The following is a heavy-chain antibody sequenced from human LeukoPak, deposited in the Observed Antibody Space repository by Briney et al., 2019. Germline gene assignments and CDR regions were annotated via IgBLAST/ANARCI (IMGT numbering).Heavy chain of an antibody. CDR2: LYSGGST. J-gene: IGHJ3*02. Sequence: GGSLRLSCADSGFTVSSIYMSWVRQAPGKGLECVSILYSGGSTYYADSVKGRFTISRDHSKNTLSLQMDSLRVEDTAVYYCAGDSSASYLGAFDIWGQGTMVTVSS. D-gene: IGHD3-22*01. CDR1: GFTVSSIY. V-gene: IGHV3-66*01. CDR3: AGDSSASYLGAFDI.